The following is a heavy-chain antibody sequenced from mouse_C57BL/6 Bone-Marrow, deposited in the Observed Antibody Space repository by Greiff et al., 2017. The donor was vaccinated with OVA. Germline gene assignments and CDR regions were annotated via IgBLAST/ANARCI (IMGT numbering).Heavy chain of an antibody. CDR3: ARMDSNSFAY. J-gene: IGHJ3*01. CDR1: GYTFTSYW. CDR2: IHPNSGST. Sequence: QVQLQQSGAELVKPGASVKLSCKASGYTFTSYWMHWVKQRPGQGLEWIGMIHPNSGSTNYNEKFKSKATLTVDKSSSTAYMQLSSLTSEDSAVYYCARMDSNSFAYWGQGTLVTVSA. D-gene: IGHD2-5*01. V-gene: IGHV1-64*01.